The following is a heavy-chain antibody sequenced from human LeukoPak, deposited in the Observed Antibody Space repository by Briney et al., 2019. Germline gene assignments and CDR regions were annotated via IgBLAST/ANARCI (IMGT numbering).Heavy chain of an antibody. CDR3: AKCRGSSWSDYFDY. CDR1: GFSLSRYA. CDR2: ISDCGGST. Sequence: PGASLRLSCAVSGFSLSRYAMSWVRKAPGKGLEWVSAISDCGGSTYYADSVKGRFTISRDNSRNTLYLQMNTLRAEDTAVYYCAKCRGSSWSDYFDYWGQGTLVTVSS. J-gene: IGHJ4*02. V-gene: IGHV3-23*01. D-gene: IGHD6-13*01.